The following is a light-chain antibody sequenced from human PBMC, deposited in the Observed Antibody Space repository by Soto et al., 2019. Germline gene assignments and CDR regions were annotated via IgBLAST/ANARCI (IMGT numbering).Light chain of an antibody. J-gene: IGLJ3*02. Sequence: QLVLTQSPSASPSLGASVKLTCTLSSGHSSYAIAWHQQQPEKGPRYLMKLNSDGSHSKGDGIPDRFSGSSSGAERYLTISSLQSEDEADFYCQTWGTGIGVFGGGTKLTV. CDR3: QTWGTGIGV. CDR1: SGHSSYA. V-gene: IGLV4-69*01. CDR2: LNSDGSH.